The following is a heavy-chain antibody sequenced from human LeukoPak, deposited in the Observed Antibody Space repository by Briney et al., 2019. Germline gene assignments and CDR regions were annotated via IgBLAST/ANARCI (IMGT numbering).Heavy chain of an antibody. CDR3: ARDVGKAY. CDR1: GFSISTYY. J-gene: IGHJ4*02. D-gene: IGHD4-23*01. Sequence: SETLSLTCTVSGFSISTYYWGWFRQPAGKGLEWIGRIHSSGNTNYNPSLQSRVSLSIDTSQNQFSLRLTSLTAADTAVYFCARDVGKAYWGQGLLAIVSS. CDR2: IHSSGNT. V-gene: IGHV4-4*07.